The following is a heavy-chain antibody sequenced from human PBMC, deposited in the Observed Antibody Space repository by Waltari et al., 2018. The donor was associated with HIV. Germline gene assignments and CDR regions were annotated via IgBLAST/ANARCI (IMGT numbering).Heavy chain of an antibody. CDR2: MNPNSGNT. Sequence: QVQLVQSGAEVKKPGASVKVACKASGYTFTSYDINWVRQATGQGLEWMGWMNPNSGNTGYAQKFQGRVTMTRSTSISTAYMELSSLRSEDTAVYYCARTARDSGSYYLNWFDPWGQGTLVTVSS. CDR1: GYTFTSYD. J-gene: IGHJ5*02. CDR3: ARTARDSGSYYLNWFDP. V-gene: IGHV1-8*01. D-gene: IGHD3-10*01.